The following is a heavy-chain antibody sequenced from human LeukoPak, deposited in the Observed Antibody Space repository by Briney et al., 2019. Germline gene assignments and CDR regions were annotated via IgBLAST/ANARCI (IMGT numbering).Heavy chain of an antibody. V-gene: IGHV3-30*18. J-gene: IGHJ3*02. Sequence: GGSLRLSCAASGFTFSSYGMHWVRQAPGKGLEWVAVISYDGSNKYYADSVKGRFTISRDNSKNTLYLQMNSLRAEDTAVYYCAKVRSSSWYRDAFDIWGQGTMVTVSS. CDR3: AKVRSSSWYRDAFDI. CDR2: ISYDGSNK. D-gene: IGHD6-13*01. CDR1: GFTFSSYG.